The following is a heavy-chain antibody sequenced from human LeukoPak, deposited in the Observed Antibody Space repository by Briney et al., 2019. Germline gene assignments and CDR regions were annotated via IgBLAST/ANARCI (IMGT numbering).Heavy chain of an antibody. V-gene: IGHV4-30-4*01. D-gene: IGHD5-12*01. CDR1: GVSIRNGNYY. CDR3: ARDRNSGYEFDY. CDR2: IYFSGST. Sequence: PSETLSLTCTVSGVSIRNGNYYWSWVRQPPGKGLEWLGNIYFSGSTDYNPSLRSRVSISVDMSKNQFSLNLNSVTAADTAVYYCARDRNSGYEFDYWGQGTLVTVSS. J-gene: IGHJ4*02.